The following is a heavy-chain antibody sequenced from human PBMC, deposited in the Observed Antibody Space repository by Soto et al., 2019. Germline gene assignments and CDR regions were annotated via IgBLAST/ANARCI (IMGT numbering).Heavy chain of an antibody. CDR3: ARALRLRSRGRGGFEVPY. J-gene: IGHJ4*02. CDR2: MNPNSGNT. D-gene: IGHD3-16*01. Sequence: QVQLVQSGAEVKKPGASVKVSCKASGYTFTSYDINWVRQATGQGLEWMGWMNPNSGNTGYAQKFQGRVTMTRNTTISTAYMELCSLRSEDTAVYYCARALRLRSRGRGGFEVPYWGQGTLVAVSS. V-gene: IGHV1-8*01. CDR1: GYTFTSYD.